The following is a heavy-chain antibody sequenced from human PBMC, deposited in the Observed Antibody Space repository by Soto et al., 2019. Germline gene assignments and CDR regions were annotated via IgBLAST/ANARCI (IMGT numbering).Heavy chain of an antibody. CDR1: GFTFSSYS. V-gene: IGHV3-21*01. CDR2: ISSSSSYI. J-gene: IGHJ3*02. Sequence: LSLTCAASGFTFSSYSMNWVRQAPGKGLEWVSSISSSSSYIYYADSVKGRFTISRDNAKNSLYLQMNSLRAEDTAVYYCARNPYYYDSSGYAFDIWGQGTMVTVSS. CDR3: ARNPYYYDSSGYAFDI. D-gene: IGHD3-22*01.